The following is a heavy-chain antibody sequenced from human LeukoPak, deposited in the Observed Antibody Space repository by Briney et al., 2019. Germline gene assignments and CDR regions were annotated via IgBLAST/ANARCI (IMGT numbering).Heavy chain of an antibody. CDR2: ISANRLHI. CDR3: IGPDSQFDC. CDR1: GFTFSDQS. Sequence: GGSLRLSCAATGFTFSDQSMNWVRQAPGKGLEWVSSISANRLHIFYADSVKGRFTISRDNAKISLYLQMNNLRVEDTAVYYCIGPDSQFDCWGQGTLVTVSS. D-gene: IGHD3-10*01. J-gene: IGHJ4*02. V-gene: IGHV3-21*01.